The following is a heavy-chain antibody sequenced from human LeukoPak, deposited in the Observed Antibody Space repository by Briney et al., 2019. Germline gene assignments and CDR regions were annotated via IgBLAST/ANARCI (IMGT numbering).Heavy chain of an antibody. D-gene: IGHD2-2*01. J-gene: IGHJ3*02. V-gene: IGHV7-4-1*02. CDR1: GYTFTSYA. Sequence: ASVKVSCKASGYTFTSYAMNWVRQAPGQGLEWMGWINTNTGNPTYAQGFTGRFVFSLDTSVSTAYLQISSLKAEGTAVYYCAREVVVPVPRAFDIWGQGTMVTVSS. CDR2: INTNTGNP. CDR3: AREVVVPVPRAFDI.